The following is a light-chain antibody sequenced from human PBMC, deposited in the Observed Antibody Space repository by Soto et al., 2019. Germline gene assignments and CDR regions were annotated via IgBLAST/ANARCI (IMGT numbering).Light chain of an antibody. J-gene: IGLJ1*01. CDR1: SSDVGGYNY. CDR3: SSYTSSSTLLV. CDR2: DVS. Sequence: QSALTQPASVSGSPGQSITISCTGTSSDVGGYNYVSWYQQHPGKAPKLMIYDVSNRPSGVSNRFSGSKSGNTASLTISGLQADDEADYCCSSYTSSSTLLVFGTGTKLTVL. V-gene: IGLV2-14*01.